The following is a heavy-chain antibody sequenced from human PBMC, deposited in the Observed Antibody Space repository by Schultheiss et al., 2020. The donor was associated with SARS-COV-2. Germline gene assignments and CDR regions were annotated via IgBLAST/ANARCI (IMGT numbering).Heavy chain of an antibody. Sequence: ASVKVSCKASGYTFTSYYMHWVRQAPGQGLEWMGIINPSGGSTSYAQKFQGRVTITVDKSTTTAYMDLNSLRFDDTAVYYCARRLAVAAHFDYWGQGTLVTVSS. D-gene: IGHD6-19*01. CDR1: GYTFTSYY. V-gene: IGHV1-46*01. CDR2: INPSGGST. J-gene: IGHJ4*02. CDR3: ARRLAVAAHFDY.